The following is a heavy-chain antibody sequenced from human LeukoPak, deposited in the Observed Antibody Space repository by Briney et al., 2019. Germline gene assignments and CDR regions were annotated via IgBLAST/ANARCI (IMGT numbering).Heavy chain of an antibody. D-gene: IGHD3-22*01. CDR1: GFTFDDYT. CDR2: MSWDGGST. J-gene: IGHJ6*02. CDR3: ARDFFSGYYYYYYGMDV. Sequence: TGGSLRLSCAASGFTFDDYTMYWVRQVPGKGLECLCLMSWDGGSTYYADSVKGRFTISRDNSKSSLYLQMHSLRAEDTALYYCARDFFSGYYYYYYGMDVWGQGTTVTVSS. V-gene: IGHV3-43*01.